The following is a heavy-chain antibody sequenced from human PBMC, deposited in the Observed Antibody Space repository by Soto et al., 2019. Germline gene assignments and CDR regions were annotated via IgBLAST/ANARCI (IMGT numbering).Heavy chain of an antibody. J-gene: IGHJ4*02. CDR1: GFTFSSFA. V-gene: IGHV3-23*01. D-gene: IGHD6-19*01. CDR3: AKARYSSGWNYFDY. Sequence: EVQLLDSGGGLVQPGWSLRLSCAASGFTFSSFAMSWVRQAPGKGLEWVSAISGSGGSTYYADSVKGRFTISRDKSKNTLYLQMHSLSAEDTAVYYCAKARYSSGWNYFDYWGQGTLVTVSS. CDR2: ISGSGGST.